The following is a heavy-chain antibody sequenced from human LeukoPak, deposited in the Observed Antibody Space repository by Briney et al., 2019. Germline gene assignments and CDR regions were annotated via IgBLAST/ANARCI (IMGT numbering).Heavy chain of an antibody. D-gene: IGHD3/OR15-3a*01. J-gene: IGHJ4*02. CDR3: ARHTPGADYDFWGLAFDY. V-gene: IGHV3-11*01. Sequence: GGSLRLSCAASGFIFSDYYMSWIRQAPGKGLEWVSYISISGNTIYYADSVKGRFTISRDNAKNSLYLQMNGLRAEDTAVYYCARHTPGADYDFWGLAFDYWGKGTLVTVSS. CDR2: ISISGNTI. CDR1: GFIFSDYY.